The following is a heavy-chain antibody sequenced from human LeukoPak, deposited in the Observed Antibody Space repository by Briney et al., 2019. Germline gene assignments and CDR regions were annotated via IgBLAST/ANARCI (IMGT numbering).Heavy chain of an antibody. CDR2: IRYDGSNK. V-gene: IGHV3-30*02. D-gene: IGHD3-10*01. CDR3: AKDLSPAMVRGVFDY. J-gene: IGHJ4*02. CDR1: GFTFSSYG. Sequence: GGSLRLSCAASGFTFSSYGMHWVGHAPGKGLEWVVLIRYDGSNKYYADSVKGRFTISRDNSKNTLYLQMNSLRAEDTAVYYCAKDLSPAMVRGVFDYWGQGTLVTVSS.